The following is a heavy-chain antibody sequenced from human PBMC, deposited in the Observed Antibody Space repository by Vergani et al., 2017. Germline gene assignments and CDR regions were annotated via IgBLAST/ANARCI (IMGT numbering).Heavy chain of an antibody. V-gene: IGHV3-21*01. D-gene: IGHD3-22*01. CDR3: ARLSYDTTPDLQGGYDC. CDR2: ISSSSSYI. Sequence: EVQLVESGGGLVKPGGSLRLSCAASGFTFSSYSMNWVRQAPGKGLEWVSSISSSSSYIYYADSVKGRFTISRDNAKNSLYLQMNSLRAEDTAVYYCARLSYDTTPDLQGGYDCWGQGTLVSVSS. J-gene: IGHJ4*02. CDR1: GFTFSSYS.